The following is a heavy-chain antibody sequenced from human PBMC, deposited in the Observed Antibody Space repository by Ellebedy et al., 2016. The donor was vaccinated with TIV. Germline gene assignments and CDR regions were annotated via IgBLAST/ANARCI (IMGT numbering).Heavy chain of an antibody. V-gene: IGHV1-3*01. Sequence: ASVKVSCXASGYTFTSYAMHWVRQAPGQRLEWMGWINAGNGNTKYSQKFQGRVTITRDTSASTAYMELSSLRSEDTAVYYCARVGTPYCGGDCYPEVDYWGQGTLVTVSS. CDR3: ARVGTPYCGGDCYPEVDY. CDR1: GYTFTSYA. CDR2: INAGNGNT. D-gene: IGHD2-21*02. J-gene: IGHJ4*02.